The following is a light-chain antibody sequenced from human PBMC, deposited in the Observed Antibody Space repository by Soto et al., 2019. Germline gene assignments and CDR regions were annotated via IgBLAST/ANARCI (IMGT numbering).Light chain of an antibody. J-gene: IGKJ4*01. Sequence: PSSLSSSLGDRMSLRGQASQDIKNYLNWYQQKSGKAPKLLIYDASDLETGVPSRFSGSGSGTDFTFTINSLQPEDIATYYCQQYDNLPLTFGQGTKVDIK. CDR1: QDIKNY. CDR2: DAS. CDR3: QQYDNLPLT. V-gene: IGKV1-33*01.